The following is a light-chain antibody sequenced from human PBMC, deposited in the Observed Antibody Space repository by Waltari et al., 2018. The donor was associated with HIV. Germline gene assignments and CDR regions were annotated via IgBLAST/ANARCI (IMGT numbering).Light chain of an antibody. J-gene: IGLJ3*02. CDR2: RNN. CDR1: SSNIGRTY. CDR3: AAWDDSLSGRV. Sequence: QSVLTQPPSASGTPGQRVTISCSGSSSNIGRTYVYWYQQLPGTAPKLLIYRNNQRPAWVPDRFSGSKSGPSASLAIRGLRSEDEADYYCAAWDDSLSGRVFGGGTKLTVL. V-gene: IGLV1-47*01.